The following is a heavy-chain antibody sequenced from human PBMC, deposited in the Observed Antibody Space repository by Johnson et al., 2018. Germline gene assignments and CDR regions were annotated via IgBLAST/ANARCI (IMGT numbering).Heavy chain of an antibody. CDR1: DFPFSDYD. D-gene: IGHD3-10*01. CDR2: IRSRDFGGTT. Sequence: EVQLVESGGGLVKPGRSLRLSCTGSDFPFSDYDLIWLRQAPGKGLEWVGSIRSRDFGGTTEYGASVRGRFTISRDDSKGTVSLQMNSPRTEDTAGYYCTREAQGTYGPGRAFDDWGQGTLVTVSS. V-gene: IGHV3-49*05. CDR3: TREAQGTYGPGRAFDD. J-gene: IGHJ4*02.